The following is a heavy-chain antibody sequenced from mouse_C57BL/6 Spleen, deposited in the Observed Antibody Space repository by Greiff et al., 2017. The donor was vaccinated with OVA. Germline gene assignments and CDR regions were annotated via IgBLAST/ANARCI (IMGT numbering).Heavy chain of an antibody. J-gene: IGHJ2*01. CDR1: GYTFTDYE. V-gene: IGHV1-15*01. D-gene: IGHD1-1*01. Sequence: VQLQQSGAELVRPGASVTLSCKASGYTFTDYEMHWVKQTPVHGLEWIGAIDPETGGTAYNQKFKGKAILTADKSSSTAYMELRSLTSEDSAVYYCTRSYYGSRRGYLDYWGQGTTLTVSS. CDR2: IDPETGGT. CDR3: TRSYYGSRRGYLDY.